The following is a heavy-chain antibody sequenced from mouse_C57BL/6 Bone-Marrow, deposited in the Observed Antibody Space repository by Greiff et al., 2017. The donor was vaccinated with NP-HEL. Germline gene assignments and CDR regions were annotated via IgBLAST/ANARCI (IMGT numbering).Heavy chain of an antibody. CDR2: INPYNGGT. J-gene: IGHJ1*03. V-gene: IGHV1-19*01. Sequence: EVQLVESGPVLVKPGASVKMSCKASGYTFTDYYMNWVKQSHGKSLEWIGVINPYNGGTSYNQKFKGKATLTVDKSSSTAYMELNSLTSEDSAVYYCARPYYYGSSYYWYFDVWGTGTTVTVSS. D-gene: IGHD1-1*01. CDR3: ARPYYYGSSYYWYFDV. CDR1: GYTFTDYY.